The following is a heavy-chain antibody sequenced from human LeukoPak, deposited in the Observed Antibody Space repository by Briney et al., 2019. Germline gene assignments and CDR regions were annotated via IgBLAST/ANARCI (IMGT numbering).Heavy chain of an antibody. D-gene: IGHD1-26*01. CDR2: INPNSGGT. J-gene: IGHJ4*02. CDR3: ARDMVGATTPDY. CDR1: GYTFTGYY. Sequence: GASVKVSCKASGYTFTGYYMHWVRRAPGQGLEWMGWINPNSGGTNYAQKFQGRVTMTRDTSISTAYMELSRLRSDDTAVYYCARDMVGATTPDYWGQGTLVTVSS. V-gene: IGHV1-2*02.